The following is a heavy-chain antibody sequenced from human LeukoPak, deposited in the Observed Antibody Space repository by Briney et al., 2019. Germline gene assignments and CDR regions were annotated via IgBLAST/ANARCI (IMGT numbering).Heavy chain of an antibody. V-gene: IGHV3-21*01. Sequence: GGSLRLSCAASGFTFSSYSMNWVRQAPGKGLEWVSSISSSSSYIYYAGSVKGRFTISRDNAKNSLYLQMNSLRAEDTAVYYCARDLCSGGSCYFGYGMDVWGQGTTVTVSS. CDR3: ARDLCSGGSCYFGYGMDV. CDR2: ISSSSSYI. CDR1: GFTFSSYS. D-gene: IGHD2-15*01. J-gene: IGHJ6*02.